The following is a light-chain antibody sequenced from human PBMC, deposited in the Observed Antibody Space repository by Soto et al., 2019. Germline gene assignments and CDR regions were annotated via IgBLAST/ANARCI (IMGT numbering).Light chain of an antibody. CDR1: QSISSW. V-gene: IGKV1-5*03. Sequence: DIQMTQSPSTLSASVGDRVTITCLASQSISSWLAWYQQKPGKAPKLLIYTASNLESGVPSRFRGSGSGTEFTLTITSLQPDDFATYYCQQYNSQSTFGQGTKVDI. J-gene: IGKJ1*01. CDR3: QQYNSQST. CDR2: TAS.